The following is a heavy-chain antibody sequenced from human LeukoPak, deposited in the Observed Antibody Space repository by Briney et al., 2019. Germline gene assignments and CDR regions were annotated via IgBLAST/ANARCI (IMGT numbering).Heavy chain of an antibody. Sequence: TVKVSCKASGGTFSSYAISWVRQAPGQGLEWMGGIIPIFGTANYAQKFQGRVTITTDESTSTAYMELSSLRSEDTAVYYCARDAPVVPWELPTYFDYWGQGTLVTVSS. CDR3: ARDAPVVPWELPTYFDY. D-gene: IGHD1-26*01. J-gene: IGHJ4*02. CDR2: IIPIFGTA. CDR1: GGTFSSYA. V-gene: IGHV1-69*05.